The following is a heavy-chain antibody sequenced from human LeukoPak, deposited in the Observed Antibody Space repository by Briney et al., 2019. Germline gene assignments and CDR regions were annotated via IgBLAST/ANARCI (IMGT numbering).Heavy chain of an antibody. CDR2: INPNNGGT. CDR3: ARGRYCGVDCYGPALY. J-gene: IGHJ4*02. D-gene: IGHD2-21*02. CDR1: GYTFTGYY. Sequence: GASVKVSCKASGYTFTGYYMHWVRQAPGQGLEWMGWINPNNGGTNYAQKFQGRVTMTRDTSISTAYMELSSLRSDDTAVYYCARGRYCGVDCYGPALYWGQGTLVTVSS. V-gene: IGHV1-2*02.